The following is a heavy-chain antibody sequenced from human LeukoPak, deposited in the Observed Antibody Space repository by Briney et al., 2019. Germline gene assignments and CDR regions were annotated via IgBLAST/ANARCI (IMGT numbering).Heavy chain of an antibody. D-gene: IGHD6-19*01. CDR1: GYTFTGYY. J-gene: IGHJ5*02. V-gene: IGHV1-2*02. CDR3: AREGQWLVQNWFDP. Sequence: SVKVSCKASGYTFTGYYMHWVRQAPGQRLEWMGWINPNSGGTNYAQKFQGRVTMTRDTSISTAYMELSRLRSDDTAVYYGAREGQWLVQNWFDPWGQGTLVTVSS. CDR2: INPNSGGT.